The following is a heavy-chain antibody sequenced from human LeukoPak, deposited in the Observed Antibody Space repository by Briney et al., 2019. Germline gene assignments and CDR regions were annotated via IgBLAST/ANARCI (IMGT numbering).Heavy chain of an antibody. CDR2: INPNSGGT. CDR1: GYTFTGYY. D-gene: IGHD6-19*01. Sequence: ASVKVSCKTSGYTFTGYYMHWVRQAPGQGLEWMGWINPNSGGTNYAQKFQGRVTMTRDTSISTAYMELSRLRSDDTAVYYCARYLKGSSGWYRYYYYGMVVWGQGTTVSVSS. V-gene: IGHV1-2*02. J-gene: IGHJ6*02. CDR3: ARYLKGSSGWYRYYYYGMVV.